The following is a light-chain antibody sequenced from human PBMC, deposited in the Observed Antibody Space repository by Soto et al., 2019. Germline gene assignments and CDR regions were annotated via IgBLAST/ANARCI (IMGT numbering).Light chain of an antibody. J-gene: IGKJ4*01. Sequence: EIVLTQSPATLSLSPGEIATLSCRASPSVSSYLAWYQQKPGQAPRLLIYDASNRATGIPARFSGSGSGTDFTLTISSLEPEDFAVYYCQQRSNCPSTFGGGTKVEIK. CDR1: PSVSSY. CDR2: DAS. V-gene: IGKV3-11*01. CDR3: QQRSNCPST.